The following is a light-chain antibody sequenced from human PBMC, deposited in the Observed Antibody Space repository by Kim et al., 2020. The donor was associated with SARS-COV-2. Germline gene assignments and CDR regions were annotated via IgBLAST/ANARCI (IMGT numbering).Light chain of an antibody. CDR1: QNINSH. J-gene: IGKJ3*01. CDR3: KQTYISPFT. CDR2: AAS. V-gene: IGKV1-39*01. Sequence: DIQMTQSPSSLSASVGDRVTITCRTSQNINSHLNWYHQKPGRAPKLLIYAASTLQGGVPSRFSGSGSETDFTLTISSLQPEDFATYFCKQTYISPFTCGPGTKVDNK.